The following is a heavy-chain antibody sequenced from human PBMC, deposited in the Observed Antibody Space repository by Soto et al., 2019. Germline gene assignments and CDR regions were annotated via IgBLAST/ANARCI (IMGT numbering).Heavy chain of an antibody. V-gene: IGHV3-23*01. D-gene: IGHD3-9*01. CDR1: GFSLCSYS. CDR2: ISGSGGST. Sequence: PGGAPKLSFAPSGFSLCSYSMRLGRPAPGKGLEWVSAISGSGGSTYYADSVKGRFTISRDNSKNTLHLQMNSLRAEDTAVYYCAKDGLFGLSLFDYWGQGTLVTVSS. CDR3: AKDGLFGLSLFDY. J-gene: IGHJ4*02.